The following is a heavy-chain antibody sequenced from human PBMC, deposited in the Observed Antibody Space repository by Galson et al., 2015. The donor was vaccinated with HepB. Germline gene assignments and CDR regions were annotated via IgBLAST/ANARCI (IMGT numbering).Heavy chain of an antibody. J-gene: IGHJ3*02. Sequence: PALVKPTQTLTLTCTFSGFSLSTGGMGVGWIRQPPGKALEWLALIYWNDDIRYSPSLESRLTVSKDASKDQVVLTMTNMDPMDTATYYCAHTRGSHYGGHEGFDIWGQGTMVTVSS. CDR1: GFSLSTGGMG. D-gene: IGHD1-26*01. CDR2: IYWNDDI. V-gene: IGHV2-5*01. CDR3: AHTRGSHYGGHEGFDI.